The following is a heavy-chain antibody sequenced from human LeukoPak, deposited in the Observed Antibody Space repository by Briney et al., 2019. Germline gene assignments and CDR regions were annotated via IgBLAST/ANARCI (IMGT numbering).Heavy chain of an antibody. CDR2: TTTSGVTT. CDR3: ATYGSGSYYRKVFDY. D-gene: IGHD3-10*01. V-gene: IGHV3-23*01. CDR1: GFTFSSYA. Sequence: HPGGSLRLSCAASGFTFSSYAMSWVRQAPGKGLEWVSGTTTSGVTTYYADSVKGRLTISRDNSKSTLYLQMNSLRAEDTAVYYCATYGSGSYYRKVFDYWGQGNLVTVSS. J-gene: IGHJ4*02.